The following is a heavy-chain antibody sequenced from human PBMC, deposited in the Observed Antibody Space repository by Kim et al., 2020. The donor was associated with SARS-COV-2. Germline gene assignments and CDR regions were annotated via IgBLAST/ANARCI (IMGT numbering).Heavy chain of an antibody. CDR2: ISYDGSNK. CDR1: GFTFSSYA. V-gene: IGHV3-30*04. Sequence: GGSLRLSCAASGFTFSSYAMHWVRQAPGKGLELVAAISYDGSNKYYADSVKGRFTISRDNSKNTLYLQMNSLRAEDTAVYYCARDTLSYDAFDIWGQGTMVTVSS. CDR3: ARDTLSYDAFDI. J-gene: IGHJ3*02.